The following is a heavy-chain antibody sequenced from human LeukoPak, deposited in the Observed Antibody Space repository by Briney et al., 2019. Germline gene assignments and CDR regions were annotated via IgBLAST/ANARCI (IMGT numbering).Heavy chain of an antibody. V-gene: IGHV4-39*01. D-gene: IGHD2/OR15-2a*01. J-gene: IGHJ3*02. CDR2: IYYSGST. CDR3: ARHYFWAIGAFDI. CDR1: GGSISSSSYY. Sequence: SETLSLTCTVSGGSISSSSYYWGWIRQPPGKGLEWIGSIYYSGSTYYNPSLKSRVTISVDTSKYQFSLKLSSVTAADTAVYYCARHYFWAIGAFDIWGQGTMVTVSS.